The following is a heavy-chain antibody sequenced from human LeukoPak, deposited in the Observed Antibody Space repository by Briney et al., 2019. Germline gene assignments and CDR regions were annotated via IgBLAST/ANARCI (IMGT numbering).Heavy chain of an antibody. CDR3: ARTGSGRDYYGMDV. CDR1: GGSISGAY. J-gene: IGHJ6*02. D-gene: IGHD5-12*01. V-gene: IGHV4-59*01. Sequence: PSETLSLTCSVSGGSISGAYWSWIRQAPGKGLEWIGYIYYSGRTDYNLSLESRVTISIDTSKNHFSLNLTAVTAADTAIYYCARTGSGRDYYGMDVWGQGTSVTVSS. CDR2: IYYSGRT.